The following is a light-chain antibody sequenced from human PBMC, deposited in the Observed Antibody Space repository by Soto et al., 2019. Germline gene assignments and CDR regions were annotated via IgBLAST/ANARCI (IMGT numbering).Light chain of an antibody. CDR1: QSVSSSY. Sequence: EIVLTQSPGTLSLSPGERSSLSSRATQSVSSSYLAWYQQKPGQARRLLIYGASSRATGIPDRFSGSGSGTDFTLTISRLEPEDFAVYYCQQYGSSLSITFGQGTRLEI. J-gene: IGKJ5*01. CDR3: QQYGSSLSIT. V-gene: IGKV3-20*01. CDR2: GAS.